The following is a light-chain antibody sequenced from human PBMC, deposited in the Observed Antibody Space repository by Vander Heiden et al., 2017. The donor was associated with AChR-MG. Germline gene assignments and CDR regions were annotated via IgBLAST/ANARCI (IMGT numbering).Light chain of an antibody. CDR3: QQTDSTSFT. CDR1: QSISSY. CDR2: AAS. Sequence: DIQMTQSPSSLSASVGDRVTIICRASQSISSYLNWYQHKPGKAPKLLIYAASTLQSGVPSRFSGSGSGTDFTLTISRLQPEDFATYYCQQTDSTSFTFGHGTKVDIK. J-gene: IGKJ3*01. V-gene: IGKV1-39*01.